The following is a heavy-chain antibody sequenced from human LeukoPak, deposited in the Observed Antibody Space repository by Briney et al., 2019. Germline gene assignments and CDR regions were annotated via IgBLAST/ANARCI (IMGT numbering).Heavy chain of an antibody. CDR1: AGSISSSSYY. V-gene: IGHV4-39*07. D-gene: IGHD3-22*01. Sequence: SETLSLTSTVSAGSISSSSYYWGWIGQPPGKGLEWIGSIYYSGSTNYNPSLKSRVTMSVDTSKNQFSLKLSSVTAADTAVYYCAREVVPVMWWFDPWGQGTLVTVSS. CDR3: AREVVPVMWWFDP. CDR2: IYYSGST. J-gene: IGHJ5*02.